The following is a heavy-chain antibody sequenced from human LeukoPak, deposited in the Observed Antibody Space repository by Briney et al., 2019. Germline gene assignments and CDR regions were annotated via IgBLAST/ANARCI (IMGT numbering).Heavy chain of an antibody. CDR2: ICYSGSA. CDR3: ARGSTLIRGFDY. J-gene: IGHJ4*02. V-gene: IGHV4-31*03. Sequence: SETLSLTCTVSGGSISSGDYYWHRIRQHGEKSGERIVYICYSGSAYYNPSLKCRVTISVDTSKNQFSLKLSSVTAADTAVYYCARGSTLIRGFDYWGQGTLVTVSS. D-gene: IGHD3-10*01. CDR1: GGSISSGDYY.